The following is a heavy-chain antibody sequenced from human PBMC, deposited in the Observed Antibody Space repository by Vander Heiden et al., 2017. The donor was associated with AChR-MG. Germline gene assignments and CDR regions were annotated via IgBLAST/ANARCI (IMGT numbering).Heavy chain of an antibody. CDR3: ARAGADSSGYYGAYYFDY. CDR2: ISYDGSNK. V-gene: IGHV3-30-3*01. J-gene: IGHJ4*02. D-gene: IGHD3-22*01. Sequence: QVQPVESGGGVVQPGRSLRLSCAAPGLTFSSYATHWVRQAPGKGLEWVAVISYDGSNKYYADSVKGRVTISRDNSKNTLYLQMNSLRAEETAVYYCARAGADSSGYYGAYYFDYWGQGTLVTVSS. CDR1: GLTFSSYA.